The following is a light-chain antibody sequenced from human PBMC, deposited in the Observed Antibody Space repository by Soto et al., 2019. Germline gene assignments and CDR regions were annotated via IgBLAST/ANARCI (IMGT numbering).Light chain of an antibody. CDR2: AAS. Sequence: DIQMTQSPSSLSASVGDRVTITCRASQTIKYYLTWYQQKPGKAPKLVINAASKLQSGVPSRFSASGSGTDFSLSITSLQPEDFAIYYWQQSYSTPHTFGQGTILEMK. V-gene: IGKV1-39*01. CDR3: QQSYSTPHT. CDR1: QTIKYY. J-gene: IGKJ2*01.